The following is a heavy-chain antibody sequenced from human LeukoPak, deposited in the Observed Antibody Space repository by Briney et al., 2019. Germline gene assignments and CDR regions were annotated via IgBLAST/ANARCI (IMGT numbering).Heavy chain of an antibody. D-gene: IGHD1-26*01. CDR3: TREGVTGSRTKEGASGSRYCFDY. CDR1: GFTFSSHG. Sequence: PGGSLSLSCAASGFTFSSHGVHWVRQAPGKGLEWVAVVSDDGTTTYYADSVKGRFTISRENSKNALYLQMNSLRSEDTAVYFCTREGVTGSRTKEGASGSRYCFDYWGQGTLVTVSS. J-gene: IGHJ4*02. CDR2: VSDDGTTT. V-gene: IGHV3-30*03.